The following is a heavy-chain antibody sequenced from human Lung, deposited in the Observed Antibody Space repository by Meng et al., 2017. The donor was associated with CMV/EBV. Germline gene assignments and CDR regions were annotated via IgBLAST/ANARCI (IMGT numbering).Heavy chain of an antibody. D-gene: IGHD2-21*01. J-gene: IGHJ6*02. Sequence: SXAASGFTFSSYGMHWVRQAPGKGLEWVAVIWYDGSNKYYADSVKGRFTISRDNSKNTLYLQMNSLRAEDTAVYYCAKDPGPGIPHYYGMDVWGQGTTVXVSS. CDR1: GFTFSSYG. CDR2: IWYDGSNK. V-gene: IGHV3-33*06. CDR3: AKDPGPGIPHYYGMDV.